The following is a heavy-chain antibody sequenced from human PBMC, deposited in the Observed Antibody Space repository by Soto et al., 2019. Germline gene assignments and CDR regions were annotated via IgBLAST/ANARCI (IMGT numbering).Heavy chain of an antibody. CDR3: VRTSLVVAAATREDY. J-gene: IGHJ4*02. CDR1: GSPFSSTW. V-gene: IGHV3-74*01. D-gene: IGHD2-15*01. CDR2: INSDGSST. Sequence: EVQLVESGGGLVRLGESLGPSFAALGSPFSSTWWPWFPKAPGKGWLWVSGINSDGSSTSYAGSVKGRFTISRDNAKNTLYLQMNSLRAEDTAVYYCVRTSLVVAAATREDYWGQGTLVTVSS.